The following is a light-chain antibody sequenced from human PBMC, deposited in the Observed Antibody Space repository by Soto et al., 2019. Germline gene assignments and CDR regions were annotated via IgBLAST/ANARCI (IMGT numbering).Light chain of an antibody. CDR2: DAS. CDR3: LQYDNHSWT. V-gene: IGKV1-5*01. Sequence: IQMTQSPSTLSQSIGDRVTITCRASRSISDWLAWYQQKPGEAPKLLIFDASNLKSGDPSRFSGSGSGTEFTLTISSLQPDDAATYYCLQYDNHSWTFGQGTKVDIK. J-gene: IGKJ1*01. CDR1: RSISDW.